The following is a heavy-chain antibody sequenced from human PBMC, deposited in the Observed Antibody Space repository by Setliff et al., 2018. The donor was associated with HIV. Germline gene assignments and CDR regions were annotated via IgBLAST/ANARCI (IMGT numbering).Heavy chain of an antibody. Sequence: GASVKVSCKASGYTFTTYDINWVRQAAGQGLEWMGWMNPNSGNTGYAQRFQGRLTMTGNTSISTAYMELNSLMSEDTAVYFCAIRREVVVATTRRGLGIWGQGTMVTVSS. CDR2: MNPNSGNT. D-gene: IGHD2-15*01. CDR1: GYTFTTYD. CDR3: AIRREVVVATTRRGLGI. V-gene: IGHV1-8*02. J-gene: IGHJ3*02.